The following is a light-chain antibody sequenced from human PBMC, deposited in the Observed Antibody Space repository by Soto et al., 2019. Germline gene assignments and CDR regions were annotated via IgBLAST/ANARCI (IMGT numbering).Light chain of an antibody. Sequence: QSAPTQPPSVSGSPGQSVAISCTGTSSDVGSYNRVSWYQQPPGAAPKLMIYEVSNRPSEVPDRFSGSKSGNTASLIISGLQAEDEADYYCNSYTGSSTYVFGTGTKLTVL. CDR1: SSDVGSYNR. V-gene: IGLV2-18*02. CDR2: EVS. J-gene: IGLJ1*01. CDR3: NSYTGSSTYV.